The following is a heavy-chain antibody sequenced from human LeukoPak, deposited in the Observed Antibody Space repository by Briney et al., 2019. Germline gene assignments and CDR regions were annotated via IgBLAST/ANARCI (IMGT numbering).Heavy chain of an antibody. CDR3: AKEAVRKFDFDY. CDR2: ISGGGGGS. D-gene: IGHD1-14*01. Sequence: GGSLRLSCAASGFILSNYAMSWVRQAPGKGLEWVSSISGGGGGSYYADAVKGRFTISRDNSKNTLYLQMNSLRAEDTAVYYCAKEAVRKFDFDYWGQGTLVTVSS. CDR1: GFILSNYA. J-gene: IGHJ4*02. V-gene: IGHV3-23*01.